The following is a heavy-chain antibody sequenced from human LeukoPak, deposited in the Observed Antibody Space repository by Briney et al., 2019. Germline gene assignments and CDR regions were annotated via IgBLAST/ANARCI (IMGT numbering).Heavy chain of an antibody. J-gene: IGHJ4*02. D-gene: IGHD6-19*01. V-gene: IGHV3-23*01. CDR1: GLTFSAFA. Sequence: GGSLRLSCAASGLTFSAFAMTWVRQAPGKGLEWVSTITDDGYNTYSADSVKGRITFSRDNSKNTLSLQLGSLRAEDTAVYYCAKDLSYTSGASDHWGQGTLVTVSS. CDR2: ITDDGYNT. CDR3: AKDLSYTSGASDH.